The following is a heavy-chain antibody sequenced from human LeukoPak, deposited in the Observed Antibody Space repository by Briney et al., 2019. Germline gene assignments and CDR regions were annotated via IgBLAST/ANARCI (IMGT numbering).Heavy chain of an antibody. CDR2: IYYSGST. CDR1: GGSISANNSY. D-gene: IGHD2-8*01. Sequence: SETLSLTCTVSGGSISANNSYWGWIRQPPGKGLEWIGNIYYSGSTHYNPSLKSRVTISVDTSKNQFSLKLSSVTAADTAVYYCARGLYRSWFDPWGQGTLVTVSS. CDR3: ARGLYRSWFDP. V-gene: IGHV4-39*07. J-gene: IGHJ5*02.